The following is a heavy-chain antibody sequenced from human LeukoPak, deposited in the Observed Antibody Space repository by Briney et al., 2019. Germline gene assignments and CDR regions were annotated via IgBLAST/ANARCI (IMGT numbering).Heavy chain of an antibody. CDR2: INHSGST. Sequence: SETLSLTCAVYGGSFRGYYWSWIRQPPGRGLKWIGEINHSGSTNYNPSLKSRVTISVDTSKNQFSLQLRSVTAADTAVYYCAKPADTSMGFDYWGQGSLVTVSS. V-gene: IGHV4-34*01. CDR1: GGSFRGYY. D-gene: IGHD5-18*01. J-gene: IGHJ4*02. CDR3: AKPADTSMGFDY.